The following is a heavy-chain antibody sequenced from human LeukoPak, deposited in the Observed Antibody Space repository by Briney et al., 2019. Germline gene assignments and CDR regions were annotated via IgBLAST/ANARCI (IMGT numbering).Heavy chain of an antibody. CDR3: APDADYDILTGALAFDI. Sequence: GASVKVSCKVSGYTLTELSMHWVRQAPGKGLEWMGGFDPEDGDTIYAQKFQGRVTMTEDTSTDTAYMELSSLRSEDTAVYYCAPDADYDILTGALAFDIWGEGEMVTVSS. V-gene: IGHV1-24*01. CDR2: FDPEDGDT. CDR1: GYTLTELS. J-gene: IGHJ3*02. D-gene: IGHD3-9*01.